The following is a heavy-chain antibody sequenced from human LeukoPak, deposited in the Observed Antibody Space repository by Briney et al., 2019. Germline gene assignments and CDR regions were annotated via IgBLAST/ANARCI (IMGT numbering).Heavy chain of an antibody. V-gene: IGHV3-21*01. D-gene: IGHD3-16*02. Sequence: PGGSLRLSCAASGFTFSSYWMSWVRQAPGEGLEWVSSISSSSSYIYYADSVKGRFTISRDNAKNSLYLQMNSLRAEDTAVYYCARGVLITFGGVIARYYFDYWGQGTLVTVSS. CDR1: GFTFSSYW. CDR2: ISSSSSYI. J-gene: IGHJ4*02. CDR3: ARGVLITFGGVIARYYFDY.